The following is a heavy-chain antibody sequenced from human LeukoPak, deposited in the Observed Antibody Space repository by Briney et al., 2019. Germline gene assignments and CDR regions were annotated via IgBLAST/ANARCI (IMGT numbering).Heavy chain of an antibody. J-gene: IGHJ5*02. CDR1: GYTFTGYY. CDR2: INPNSGGT. V-gene: IGHV1-2*02. CDR3: ARDRVVPAAMNSDP. D-gene: IGHD2-2*01. Sequence: ASVKVSCKASGYTFTGYYIHLVRQAPGQGLEWMGWINPNSGGTNYAQKFQGRVTITRDTSISTAYMELTRLTSDDTAVYYCARDRVVPAAMNSDPWGQGTLVTVSS.